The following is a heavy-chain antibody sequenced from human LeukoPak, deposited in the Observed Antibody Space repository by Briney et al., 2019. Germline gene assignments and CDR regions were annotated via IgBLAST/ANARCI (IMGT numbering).Heavy chain of an antibody. CDR2: INHSGST. J-gene: IGHJ5*02. V-gene: IGHV4-34*01. CDR3: ARVVVPAAVTASNWFDP. Sequence: PSETLSLTCAVYGGSFSGYYWSWIRQPPGKGLEWIGEINHSGSTNYNPSLKSRVTISVDTSKNQFSLKLSSVTAADTAVYYCARVVVPAAVTASNWFDPWGRGTLVTVSS. D-gene: IGHD2-2*01. CDR1: GGSFSGYY.